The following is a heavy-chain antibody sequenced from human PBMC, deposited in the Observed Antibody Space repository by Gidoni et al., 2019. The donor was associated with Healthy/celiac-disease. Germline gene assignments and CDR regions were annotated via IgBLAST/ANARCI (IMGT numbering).Heavy chain of an antibody. J-gene: IGHJ6*02. D-gene: IGHD1-26*01. V-gene: IGHV3-9*01. Sequence: EVQLVESGGGLVQPGRSLRLSCAASGFTFDDYAMHLVRQAPGKGLEWVSGISWNSGSIGYADSVKGRFTISRDNAKNSLYLQMNSLRAEDTALYYCAKDMGPRSYDYYYGMDIWGQGTTVTVSS. CDR1: GFTFDDYA. CDR2: ISWNSGSI. CDR3: AKDMGPRSYDYYYGMDI.